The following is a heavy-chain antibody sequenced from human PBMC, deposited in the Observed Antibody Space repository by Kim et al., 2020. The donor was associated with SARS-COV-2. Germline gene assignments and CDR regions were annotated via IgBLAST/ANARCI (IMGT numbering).Heavy chain of an antibody. D-gene: IGHD6-19*01. CDR3: ARGIEYSSGWLPRYYYYGMDV. CDR2: IYSGGST. CDR1: GFTVSSNY. V-gene: IGHV3-53*01. Sequence: GGSLRLSCAASGFTVSSNYMSWVRQAPGKGLEWVSVIYSGGSTYYADSVKGRFTISRDNSKNTLYLQMNSLRAEDTAVYYCARGIEYSSGWLPRYYYYGMDVWGQGTTVTVSS. J-gene: IGHJ6*02.